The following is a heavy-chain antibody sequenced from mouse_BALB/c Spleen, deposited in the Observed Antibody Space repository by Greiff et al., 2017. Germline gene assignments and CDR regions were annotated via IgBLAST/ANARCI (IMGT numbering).Heavy chain of an antibody. J-gene: IGHJ3*01. CDR1: GYTFPSYT. V-gene: IGHV1-4*01. D-gene: IGHD1-1*01. Sequence: VQLQESGAELARPGASVKMSCKASGYTFPSYTMHWVKQRPGQGLEWIGYINPSSGYTNYNQKFKDKATLTADKSSSTAYMQLSSLTSEDSAVYYCARYTTVVDAWFAYWGQGTLVTVSA. CDR2: INPSSGYT. CDR3: ARYTTVVDAWFAY.